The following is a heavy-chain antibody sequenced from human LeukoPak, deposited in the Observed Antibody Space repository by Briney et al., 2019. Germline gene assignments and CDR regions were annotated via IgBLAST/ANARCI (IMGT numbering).Heavy chain of an antibody. J-gene: IGHJ4*02. V-gene: IGHV1-18*04. D-gene: IGHD5-18*01. CDR1: GYTFTSYG. Sequence: AAVKVSCKASGYTFTSYGISWVRQAPGQGLEWMGWISAYNGNTNYAQKLQGRVTMTTDTSTSTAYMELRSLRSDDTAVYYCARREYSYGHEDYWGQGTLVTVSS. CDR3: ARREYSYGHEDY. CDR2: ISAYNGNT.